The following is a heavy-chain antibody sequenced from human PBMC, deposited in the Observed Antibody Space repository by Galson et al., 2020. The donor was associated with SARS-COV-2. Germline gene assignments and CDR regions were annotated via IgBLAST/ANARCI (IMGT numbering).Heavy chain of an antibody. Sequence: GGSLRLSCAASGFTFSSYAMHWVRQAPGKGLEWVAVISYDGSNKYYADSVKGRFTISRDNSKNTLYLQMNSLRAEDTAVYCCARTPGSYFDYWGQGTLVTVSS. J-gene: IGHJ4*02. CDR2: ISYDGSNK. CDR3: ARTPGSYFDY. V-gene: IGHV3-30-3*01. D-gene: IGHD1-26*01. CDR1: GFTFSSYA.